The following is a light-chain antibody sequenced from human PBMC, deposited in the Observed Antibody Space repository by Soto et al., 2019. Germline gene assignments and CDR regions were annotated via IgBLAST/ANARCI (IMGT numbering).Light chain of an antibody. Sequence: QSALTQPASVSGSPGQSITISCTGTSSDVGGYNYVSWYQQHPGRAPKLMISDVSNRPSGVSDRFSGSKSGNXXXLTISGLQAEDEADYYCSSYTNNRVPVFGGGXXXTVL. CDR2: DVS. CDR3: SSYTNNRVPV. CDR1: SSDVGGYNY. V-gene: IGLV2-14*03. J-gene: IGLJ2*01.